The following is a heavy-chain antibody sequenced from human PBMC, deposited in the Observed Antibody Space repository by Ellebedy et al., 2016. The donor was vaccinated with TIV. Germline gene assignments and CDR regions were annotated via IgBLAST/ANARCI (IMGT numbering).Heavy chain of an antibody. V-gene: IGHV1-3*01. D-gene: IGHD2-2*02. CDR1: GYTFTTYA. J-gene: IGHJ5*02. CDR2: INAGNGDT. Sequence: AASVKVSCKASGYTFTTYAMHWVRQAPGQRLEWMGWINAGNGDTKYSQKFQGRVTITRDTSASTAYMELRSLRSDDTAVYYCARDRYIKRIAWFDPWGQGTLVTVSS. CDR3: ARDRYIKRIAWFDP.